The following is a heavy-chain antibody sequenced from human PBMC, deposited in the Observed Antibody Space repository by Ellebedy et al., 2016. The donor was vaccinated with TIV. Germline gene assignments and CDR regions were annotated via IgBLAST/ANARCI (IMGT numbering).Heavy chain of an antibody. V-gene: IGHV3-30*02. CDR3: AKDFSITMIRGGTFDY. CDR1: GFTFSSYG. D-gene: IGHD3-10*01. J-gene: IGHJ4*02. Sequence: PGGSLRLSCAASGFTFSSYGMHWVRQAPGKGLKWVALIRYDGSNEYYADSVKGRFTISRDNSKNTLYLQMNSLRTEDTAVYYCAKDFSITMIRGGTFDYWGQGTLVSVSS. CDR2: IRYDGSNE.